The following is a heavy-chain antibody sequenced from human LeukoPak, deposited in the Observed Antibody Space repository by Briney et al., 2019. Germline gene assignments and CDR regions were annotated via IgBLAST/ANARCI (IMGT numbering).Heavy chain of an antibody. CDR2: ISDSSTYI. V-gene: IGHV3-21*01. CDR3: ARVVYCSGGSCSYYLDF. J-gene: IGHJ4*02. CDR1: GFSFSSYS. Sequence: GGSLRLSCAASGFSFSSYSMNWVRQAPGKGLEWVSSISDSSTYIFNADPVQGRFTISRDDAKNSLYLQMNSLRVEDTAVYYCARVVYCSGGSCSYYLDFWGQGTLVTVSS. D-gene: IGHD2-15*01.